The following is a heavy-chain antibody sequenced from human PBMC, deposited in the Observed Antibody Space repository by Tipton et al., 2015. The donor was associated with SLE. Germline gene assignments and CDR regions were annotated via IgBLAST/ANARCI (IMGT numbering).Heavy chain of an antibody. J-gene: IGHJ4*02. CDR2: IYHSGST. D-gene: IGHD2-15*01. Sequence: TLSLTCTVSGGSISSGSYYWSWIRQPAGKGLEWIGYIYHSGSTYYNPSLKSRVTISVDTSKNQFSLKLSSVTAADTAVYYCARRSLLPRYFDYWGQGTLVTVSS. CDR3: ARRSLLPRYFDY. V-gene: IGHV4-61*10. CDR1: GGSISSGSYY.